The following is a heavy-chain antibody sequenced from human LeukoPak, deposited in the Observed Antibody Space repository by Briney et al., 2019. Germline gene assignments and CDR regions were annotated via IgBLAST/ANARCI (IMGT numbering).Heavy chain of an antibody. D-gene: IGHD3-10*01. V-gene: IGHV3-7*01. CDR2: IKRDGSEK. Sequence: GGSLRLSCVAPDFTFSTYWMSWVRQAPGKGLEWVANIKRDGSEKYYVDSVKGRFTVSRDTAKNSLFLQMNSLRAEDTAVYYCARLSEMLRGPVVIYYFEHWGQGTLVSVSS. J-gene: IGHJ4*02. CDR1: DFTFSTYW. CDR3: ARLSEMLRGPVVIYYFEH.